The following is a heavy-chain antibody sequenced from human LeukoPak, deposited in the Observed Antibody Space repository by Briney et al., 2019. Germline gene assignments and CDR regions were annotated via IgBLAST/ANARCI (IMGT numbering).Heavy chain of an antibody. V-gene: IGHV3-30*02. D-gene: IGHD6-13*01. J-gene: IGHJ4*02. CDR3: AKDRDNIAAAGRVPFDC. CDR1: GFTFSSYG. Sequence: GGSLRLSCAASGFTFSSYGMHWVRQAPGKGLEWVAFIRYDGSNNYYADSVKSRFTISKDNSKNTLYPQMNSLRAEDTAVYYCAKDRDNIAAAGRVPFDCWGQGTLVTVSS. CDR2: IRYDGSNN.